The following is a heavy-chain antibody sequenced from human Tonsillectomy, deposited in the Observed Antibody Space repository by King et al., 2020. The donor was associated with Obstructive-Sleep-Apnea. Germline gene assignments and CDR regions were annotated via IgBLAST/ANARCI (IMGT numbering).Heavy chain of an antibody. CDR1: GFTFDDYA. D-gene: IGHD6-13*01. V-gene: IGHV3-9*01. CDR2: ISWNRGSI. CDR3: AKDLHPADSSSWYRTFDY. J-gene: IGHJ4*02. Sequence: VQLVQSGGGLVQPGRSLRLSCAASGFTFDDYAMHWVRQAPGKGLEWVSGISWNRGSIGYADSVKGRFTISRDNAKNSLYLQMNSLRAEDTALYYCAKDLHPADSSSWYRTFDYWGQGTLVTVSS.